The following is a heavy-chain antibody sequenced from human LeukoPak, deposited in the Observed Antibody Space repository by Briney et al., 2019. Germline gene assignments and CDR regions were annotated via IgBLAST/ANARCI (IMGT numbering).Heavy chain of an antibody. CDR2: ISYDGSNK. CDR1: GFTFSNYG. V-gene: IGHV3-30*03. J-gene: IGHJ4*02. Sequence: GGSLRLSCAASGFTFSNYGMHWVRQAPGKGLEWVAVISYDGSNKYYADSVKGRFTISRDNAKNSLYLQMNSLRAEDTAVYYCAGSILTGYPTFDCWGQGTLVTVSS. D-gene: IGHD3-9*01. CDR3: AGSILTGYPTFDC.